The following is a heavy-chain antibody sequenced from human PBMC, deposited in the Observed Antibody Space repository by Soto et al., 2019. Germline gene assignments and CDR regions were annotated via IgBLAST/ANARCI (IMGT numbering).Heavy chain of an antibody. J-gene: IGHJ4*02. CDR2: IRNKPNSHTT. V-gene: IGHV3-72*01. D-gene: IGHD6-19*01. Sequence: EVQLVESGGGLVQPGGSLRLSCATSGFTFSDQYMDWVRQAPGKGLEWVGRIRNKPNSHTTEYAASVKGRFTISRDDSKNSLYPQMDSLKTEEPAVYYCARVYSRGWSGSYFDYWGQGTLVTVS. CDR3: ARVYSRGWSGSYFDY. CDR1: GFTFSDQY.